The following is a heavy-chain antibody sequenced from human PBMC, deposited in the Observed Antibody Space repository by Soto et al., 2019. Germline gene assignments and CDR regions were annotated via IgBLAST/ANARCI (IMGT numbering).Heavy chain of an antibody. D-gene: IGHD4-17*01. CDR1: GFTFSSYA. CDR3: AKRTVGWYFEL. V-gene: IGHV3-23*01. J-gene: IGHJ2*01. Sequence: EVQLLESGGGLVQPGGSLRLSCAASGFTFSSYAMSWVRQAPGKGLEWVSAISGSGGSTYYADSVKGRFTISRDNSETTLYMQMNSLRAEDTAVYYCAKRTVGWYFELWGRGTLVTVSS. CDR2: ISGSGGST.